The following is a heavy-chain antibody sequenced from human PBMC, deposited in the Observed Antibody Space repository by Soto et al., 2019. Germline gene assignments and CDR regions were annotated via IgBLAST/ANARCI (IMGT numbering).Heavy chain of an antibody. CDR1: GYTFTSYD. CDR2: MSPNSGAT. CDR3: ARGVDAGVDV. J-gene: IGHJ6*02. D-gene: IGHD1-1*01. V-gene: IGHV1-8*01. Sequence: QVQLVQSGAEVTKPGASVKVSCKASGYTFTSYDINWVRQATGQGLEWMGWMSPNSGATGYAQKFQGRVTMTRDTSISTAYMELSNLRSEDTAIYYCARGVDAGVDVWGQGTTVIVSS.